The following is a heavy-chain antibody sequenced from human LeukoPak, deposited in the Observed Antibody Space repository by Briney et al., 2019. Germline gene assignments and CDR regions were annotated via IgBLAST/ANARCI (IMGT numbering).Heavy chain of an antibody. D-gene: IGHD6-19*01. J-gene: IGHJ4*02. CDR1: GFTVSGNY. CDR3: ASSPSGWFNFDY. Sequence: GGSLRLSCAASGFTVSGNYMSWVRQAPGKGLEWVSVIYSGGSTYYADSVKGRFTISRDNSKNTLYLQMNSLRAEDTAVYYCASSPSGWFNFDYWGQATLVTVSS. V-gene: IGHV3-53*01. CDR2: IYSGGST.